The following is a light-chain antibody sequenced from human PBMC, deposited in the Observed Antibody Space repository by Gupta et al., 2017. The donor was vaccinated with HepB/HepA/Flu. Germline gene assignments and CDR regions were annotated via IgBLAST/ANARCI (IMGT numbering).Light chain of an antibody. CDR2: TAS. Sequence: DIEMTQSPSSLSASVGDRVTITCRASQSISIYLNWYQQKPGKAPNLLIYTASNLQSGVPSKFSGSGSGTDFTLTISSLQPEDFATYYCQQSYSIPLTFGGGTKVEIK. CDR3: QQSYSIPLT. V-gene: IGKV1-39*01. J-gene: IGKJ4*01. CDR1: QSISIY.